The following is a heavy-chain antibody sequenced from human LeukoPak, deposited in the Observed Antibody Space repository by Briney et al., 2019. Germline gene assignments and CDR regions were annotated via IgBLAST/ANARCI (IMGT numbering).Heavy chain of an antibody. CDR1: GYTFTSYG. CDR2: ISAYNGNT. D-gene: IGHD2-15*01. V-gene: IGHV1-18*01. J-gene: IGHJ4*02. CDR3: ARRPLCSGGSCYSDY. Sequence: ASVKVSCKASGYTFTSYGISWVRQAPGQGLGWMGWISAYNGNTNYTQKLQGRVTMTTDTSTRTAYMELRSLRSDDTAVYYCARRPLCSGGSCYSDYWGQGTLVTVSS.